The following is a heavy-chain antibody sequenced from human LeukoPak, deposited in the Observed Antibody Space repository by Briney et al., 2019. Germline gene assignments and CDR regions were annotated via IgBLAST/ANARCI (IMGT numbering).Heavy chain of an antibody. J-gene: IGHJ4*02. CDR1: GFTFSSYA. Sequence: GGSLRLSCAASGFTFSSYAMSWVRQAPGKGLEWVSAIIGSGGSTYYADSVKGRFTISRDNAKNSLYLQMNSLRDEDTAVYYCARDGRAGYSSGWSFDYWGQGTLVTVSS. V-gene: IGHV3-23*01. D-gene: IGHD5-18*01. CDR3: ARDGRAGYSSGWSFDY. CDR2: IIGSGGST.